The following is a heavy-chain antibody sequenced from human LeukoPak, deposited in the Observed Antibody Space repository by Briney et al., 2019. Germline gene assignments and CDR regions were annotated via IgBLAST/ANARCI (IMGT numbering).Heavy chain of an antibody. D-gene: IGHD3-10*01. J-gene: IGHJ3*02. V-gene: IGHV1-2*02. CDR1: GYTFTGYY. Sequence: GASVKVSCKASGYTFTGYYMHWVRQAPGQGLEWMGWINPNSGGTNYAQKFQGRVTITADESTSTAYMELSSLRSEDTAVYYCASIAAMVRGVRTSDAFDIWGQGTMVTVSS. CDR3: ASIAAMVRGVRTSDAFDI. CDR2: INPNSGGT.